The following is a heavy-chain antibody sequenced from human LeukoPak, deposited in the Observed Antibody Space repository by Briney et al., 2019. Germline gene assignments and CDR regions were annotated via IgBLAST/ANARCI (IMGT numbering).Heavy chain of an antibody. CDR3: AKLGARNSAAFDV. V-gene: IGHV3-23*01. J-gene: IGHJ3*01. CDR2: IGDRT. CDR1: GFTFSSYA. D-gene: IGHD3-16*01. Sequence: GGSQRLSCAASGFTFSSYAMSWVRQPPGRGLEWVSTIGDRTYYADSVKGRFTISRDNSKNTLLLQMNSLRAEDTAVYHCAKLGARNSAAFDVWGQGTMVTVS.